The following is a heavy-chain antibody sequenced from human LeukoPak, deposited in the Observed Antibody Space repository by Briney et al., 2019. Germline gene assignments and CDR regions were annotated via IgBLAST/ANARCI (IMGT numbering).Heavy chain of an antibody. CDR1: GGTFSSYA. Sequence: GASVKVSCKASGGTFSSYAISWVRQAPGQGLEWMGGIIPIFGTANYAQKFQGRVTITADESTSTAYMELSSLRSEDTAVYYCARVRDKWQLGFGNFDYWGQGTLVTVSS. V-gene: IGHV1-69*01. D-gene: IGHD6-6*01. J-gene: IGHJ4*02. CDR2: IIPIFGTA. CDR3: ARVRDKWQLGFGNFDY.